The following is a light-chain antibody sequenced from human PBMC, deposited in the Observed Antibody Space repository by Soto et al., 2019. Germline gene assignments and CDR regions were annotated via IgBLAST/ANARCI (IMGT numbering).Light chain of an antibody. CDR1: QSISGS. CDR3: QQYNGYWT. Sequence: DIPMTQSPSTLSASVGDRVTITCRASQSISGSLAWYQQKPGKAPKLLIYEALNLKSGVPSRFSSSGSGTEYTLTISSLQPDDSANYYCQQYNGYWTFGKGTRVEIK. J-gene: IGKJ1*01. CDR2: EAL. V-gene: IGKV1-5*03.